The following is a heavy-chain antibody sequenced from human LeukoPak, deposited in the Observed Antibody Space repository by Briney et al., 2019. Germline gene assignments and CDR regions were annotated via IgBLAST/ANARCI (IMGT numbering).Heavy chain of an antibody. Sequence: GGSLRLSCAASGFTFSSYAMSWVRQAPGKGLEWVSVISGSGGSTYYADSVKGRFTISRDNSKNTLYLQMNSLRAEDTAVYYCAKDKGYYYGSGSPLYFDYWGQGTLVTVSS. J-gene: IGHJ4*02. D-gene: IGHD3-10*01. CDR2: ISGSGGST. CDR3: AKDKGYYYGSGSPLYFDY. V-gene: IGHV3-23*01. CDR1: GFTFSSYA.